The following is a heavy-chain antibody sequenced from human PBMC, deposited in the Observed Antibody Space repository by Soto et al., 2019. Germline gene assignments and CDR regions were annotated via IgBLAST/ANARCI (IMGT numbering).Heavy chain of an antibody. V-gene: IGHV4-59*01. J-gene: IGHJ4*02. Sequence: SETLSLTCTVSGVSISSYYWSLIRQPPGKGLEWIGYIYYSGSTNYNPSLKSRVTISVDTSKNQFSLKLSSVTAADTAVYYCAREYSSSWSKLYYFDYWGQGTLVTVSS. CDR2: IYYSGST. CDR1: GVSISSYY. CDR3: AREYSSSWSKLYYFDY. D-gene: IGHD6-13*01.